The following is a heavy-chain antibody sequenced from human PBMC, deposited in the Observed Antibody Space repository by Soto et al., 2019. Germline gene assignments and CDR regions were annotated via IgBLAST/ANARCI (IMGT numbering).Heavy chain of an antibody. CDR3: TRRYNGNDNYFDP. D-gene: IGHD1-26*01. CDR2: IDYNGVT. V-gene: IGHV4-39*01. Sequence: SETLSLTCTVSGGSIYRSGYYWGWIRQPPGRGLEWIGNIDYNGVTYSNPSLKSRVTISVDTSKNQFSLRLTSVTAADTAIYYCTRRYNGNDNYFDPWGPGALVTVSS. CDR1: GGSIYRSGYY. J-gene: IGHJ5*02.